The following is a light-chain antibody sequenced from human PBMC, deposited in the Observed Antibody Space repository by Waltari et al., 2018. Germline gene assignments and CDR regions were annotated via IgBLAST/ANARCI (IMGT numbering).Light chain of an antibody. Sequence: QPALTQPPSASGTPGQRVTISCSGSSSNIGRNAVNFYQQLPGSAPRLLVYSTDPRPSRVPDEFSGSKYGTSASLAVSGLHSEDEADYYCAAWDDSLNGYVLGTGTKVTVL. CDR1: SSNIGRNA. CDR2: STD. CDR3: AAWDDSLNGYV. J-gene: IGLJ1*01. V-gene: IGLV1-44*01.